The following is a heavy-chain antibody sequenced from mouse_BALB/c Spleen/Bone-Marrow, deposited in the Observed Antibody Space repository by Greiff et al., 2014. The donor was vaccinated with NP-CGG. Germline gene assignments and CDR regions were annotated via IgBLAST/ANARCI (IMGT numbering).Heavy chain of an antibody. CDR3: ARIHYYGRAWFAY. CDR1: GFNIEDTY. D-gene: IGHD1-2*01. Sequence: EVQLHQSGAELVKPGASVKLSCTASGFNIEDTYMHWVKQRPEQGLEWIGRIDPANGNTKYDPKFQGKATITAGTSSNTAYLQLSSLTSEDTAVYYCARIHYYGRAWFAYWGQGTLVTVSA. V-gene: IGHV14-3*02. CDR2: IDPANGNT. J-gene: IGHJ3*01.